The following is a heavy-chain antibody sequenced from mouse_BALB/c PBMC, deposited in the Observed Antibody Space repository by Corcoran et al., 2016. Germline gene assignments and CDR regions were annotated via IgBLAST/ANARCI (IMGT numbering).Heavy chain of an antibody. J-gene: IGHJ1*01. CDR2: INPDSSTI. CDR1: GFDFSRYW. Sequence: EVKLLESGGGLVQPGGSLKLSCAASGFDFSRYWMSWVRQAPWKGLEWIGEINPDSSTINYTPSLKDKFIISRDNAKNTLYLQMSKVRSEDTALYYCARHHCYVSGYCDVWGAGTTVTVS. V-gene: IGHV4-1*02. D-gene: IGHD1-2*01. CDR3: ARHHCYVSGYCDV.